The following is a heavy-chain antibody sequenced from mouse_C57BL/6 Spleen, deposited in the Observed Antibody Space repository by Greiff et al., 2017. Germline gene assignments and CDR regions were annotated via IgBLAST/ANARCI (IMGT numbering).Heavy chain of an antibody. Sequence: QVQLQQPGAELVKPGASVMMSCKASGYTFTSYWITWVKQRPGQGLEWIGDIYPGSGSTNYNEKFKSKATLTVDTSSSTAYMQLSSLTSEDSAVYYCAVYGSSYGYFDVWGTGTTVTVSS. J-gene: IGHJ1*03. V-gene: IGHV1-55*01. CDR1: GYTFTSYW. D-gene: IGHD1-1*01. CDR2: IYPGSGST. CDR3: AVYGSSYGYFDV.